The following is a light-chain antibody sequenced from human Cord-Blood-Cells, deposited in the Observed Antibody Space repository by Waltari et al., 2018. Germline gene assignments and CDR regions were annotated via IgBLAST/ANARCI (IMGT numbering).Light chain of an antibody. V-gene: IGKV3-15*01. J-gene: IGKJ1*01. CDR1: QSVSSN. CDR3: QQYNNWPRT. Sequence: EIVMTQSPATLSVSPGERATLSCRASQSVSSNLAWYQQKPGQAPRLLIYGASTRATGIPARFSGRGPGKEFTLTISSLQSEDFAVYYCQQYNNWPRTFGQGTKVEIK. CDR2: GAS.